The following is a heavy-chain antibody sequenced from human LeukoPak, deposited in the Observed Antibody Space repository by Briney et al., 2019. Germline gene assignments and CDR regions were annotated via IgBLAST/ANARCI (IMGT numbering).Heavy chain of an antibody. V-gene: IGHV3-9*01. Sequence: PGRSLRLSCAASGFTFDDYAMHWVRQAPGKGLEWVSGISWNSGSIGYADSVKGRFTISRDNAKNSLYLQMNSLRAEDTALYYCAKGEGGIQLWFLDYWGQGTLVTVSS. CDR3: AKGEGGIQLWFLDY. D-gene: IGHD5-18*01. J-gene: IGHJ4*02. CDR1: GFTFDDYA. CDR2: ISWNSGSI.